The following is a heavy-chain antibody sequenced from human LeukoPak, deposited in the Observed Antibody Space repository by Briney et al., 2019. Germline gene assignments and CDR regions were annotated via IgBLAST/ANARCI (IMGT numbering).Heavy chain of an antibody. CDR3: AKDLPLYYYDSSGYYGSSMDV. J-gene: IGHJ6*03. Sequence: GGSLRLSCAASGFTFSSYGMHWVRQAPGKGLEWVAVIRYDGSNKYYADSVKGRFTISRDNSKNTLYLQMNSLRAEDTAVYYCAKDLPLYYYDSSGYYGSSMDVWGKGTTVTVSS. D-gene: IGHD3-22*01. CDR2: IRYDGSNK. V-gene: IGHV3-30*02. CDR1: GFTFSSYG.